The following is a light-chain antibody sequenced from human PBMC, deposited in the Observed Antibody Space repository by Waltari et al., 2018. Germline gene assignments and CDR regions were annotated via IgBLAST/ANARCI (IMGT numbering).Light chain of an antibody. Sequence: EIVMTQSPATLSVSPGERATLSCRASQSVGSKLAWYQQKPGQAPRLLIYGASTRATGIPARFSGSGSGTEFTLTISSLQSEDFVVYYCHQYNNWPRTFGQGTKVEIK. J-gene: IGKJ1*01. V-gene: IGKV3-15*01. CDR2: GAS. CDR3: HQYNNWPRT. CDR1: QSVGSK.